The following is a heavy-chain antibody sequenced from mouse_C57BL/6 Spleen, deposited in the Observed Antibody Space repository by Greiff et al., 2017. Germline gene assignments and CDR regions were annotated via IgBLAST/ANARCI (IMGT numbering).Heavy chain of an antibody. CDR2: ISSGSSPI. V-gene: IGHV5-17*01. CDR1: GFTFSDSG. CDR3: ARPGYYGSSLDY. J-gene: IGHJ2*01. Sequence: EVKLMESGGGLVKPGGSLKLSCAASGFTFSDSGMHWVRQAPEKGLEWVAYISSGSSPIYYADTVKGRFTFSRDNAKTTLFLQMTSLRSEDTAMYYCARPGYYGSSLDYWGQGTTLTVSS. D-gene: IGHD1-1*01.